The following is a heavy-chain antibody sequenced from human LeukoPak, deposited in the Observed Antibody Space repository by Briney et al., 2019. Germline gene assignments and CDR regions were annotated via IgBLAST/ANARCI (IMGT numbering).Heavy chain of an antibody. J-gene: IGHJ6*03. D-gene: IGHD3-3*01. Sequence: SETLSLTCAVYGGSFSGYYWSWIRQPPGKGLEWIGEINHSGSTNYNPSLKSRVTISVDTSKNQFSLKLSSVTAADTAVYYCAREFFGDFLRYYYMDVWGKGTTVTVSS. V-gene: IGHV4-34*01. CDR3: AREFFGDFLRYYYMDV. CDR2: INHSGST. CDR1: GGSFSGYY.